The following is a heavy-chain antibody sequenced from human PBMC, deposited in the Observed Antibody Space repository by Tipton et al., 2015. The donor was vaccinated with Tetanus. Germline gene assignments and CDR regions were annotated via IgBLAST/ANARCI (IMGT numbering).Heavy chain of an antibody. D-gene: IGHD3-10*01. V-gene: IGHV1-69*06. CDR1: GGTFTSYA. J-gene: IGHJ4*01. Sequence: QPVQSGPEVKKPGSSVKVSCKASGGTFTSYAFSWVRQAPGQGLEWMGTILPIFGTTNYAQKFQGRVTITADKSTRTVYMELSSLRSGDTAIYYCARDYDGSEPYDYWGRGTLVTVSS. CDR3: ARDYDGSEPYDY. CDR2: ILPIFGTT.